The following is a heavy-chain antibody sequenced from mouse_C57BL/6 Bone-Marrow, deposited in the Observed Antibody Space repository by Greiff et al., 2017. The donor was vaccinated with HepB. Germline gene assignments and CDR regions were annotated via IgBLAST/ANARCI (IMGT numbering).Heavy chain of an antibody. CDR3: GTGTFDY. Sequence: VKLMESGPELVKPGASVKLSCKASGYTFTSYDINWVKQRPGQGLEWIGWIYPRDGSTKYNEKFKGKATLTVDTSSSTAYMELHSLTSEDSAVYFCGTGTFDYWGQGTTLTVSS. V-gene: IGHV1-85*01. J-gene: IGHJ2*01. D-gene: IGHD4-1*01. CDR1: GYTFTSYD. CDR2: IYPRDGST.